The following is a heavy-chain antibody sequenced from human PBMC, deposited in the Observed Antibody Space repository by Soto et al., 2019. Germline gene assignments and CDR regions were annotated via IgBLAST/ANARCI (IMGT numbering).Heavy chain of an antibody. CDR2: FDPEDGET. V-gene: IGHV1-24*01. Sequence: ASVKVSCKVSGYTLTELSMHWVRQAPGKGLEWMGGFDPEDGETIYAQKFQGRVTMTEDTSTDTAYMDLSSLRSEDTAVYYCATDRKYYYGSGSFRPYFDYWGQGTLVTV. D-gene: IGHD3-10*01. CDR3: ATDRKYYYGSGSFRPYFDY. CDR1: GYTLTELS. J-gene: IGHJ4*02.